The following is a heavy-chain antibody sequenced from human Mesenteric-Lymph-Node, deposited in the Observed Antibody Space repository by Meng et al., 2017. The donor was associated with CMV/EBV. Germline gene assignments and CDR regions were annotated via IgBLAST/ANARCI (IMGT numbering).Heavy chain of an antibody. D-gene: IGHD1-1*01. J-gene: IGHJ5*02. V-gene: IGHV1-69*02. CDR3: ARRSGTTGTTRWFDP. Sequence: SVKVSCKASGGAFNDYPISWVRLAPGQGLEWMGRIIPMLGIANYAEKFQGRVTITRNTSITTAYMELSSLTSEDTAVYYCARRSGTTGTTRWFDPWGQGTLVTVSS. CDR2: IIPMLGIA. CDR1: GGAFNDYP.